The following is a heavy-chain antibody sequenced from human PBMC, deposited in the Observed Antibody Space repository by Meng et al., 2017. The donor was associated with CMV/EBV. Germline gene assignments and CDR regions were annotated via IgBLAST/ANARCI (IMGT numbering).Heavy chain of an antibody. Sequence: GESLKISCKASGYSFTRYWIGWVRQRPGKGLEWMGIIHPGDSDTRYNPSFQGQVTISADKSNSTAYLQWSSLKASDTAMYYCASTTHSSGSGWSDAFDIWGQGTMVTVSS. CDR2: IHPGDSDT. CDR3: ASTTHSSGSGWSDAFDI. D-gene: IGHD1-26*01. J-gene: IGHJ3*02. CDR1: GYSFTRYW. V-gene: IGHV5-51*01.